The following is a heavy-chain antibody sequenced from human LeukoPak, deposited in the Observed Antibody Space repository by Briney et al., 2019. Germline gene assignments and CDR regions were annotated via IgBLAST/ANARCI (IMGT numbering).Heavy chain of an antibody. Sequence: PGGSLRLSCAASGFTFSSYAMSWVRQAPGKGLEWVSAISGSGGSTYYADSVKGRFTISRDNSKNTLYLQMNSLRAEDTAVYYCAKAPIIYCGGDCYPGGHDAFDIWGQGTMVTVSS. CDR2: ISGSGGST. CDR3: AKAPIIYCGGDCYPGGHDAFDI. CDR1: GFTFSSYA. D-gene: IGHD2-21*02. J-gene: IGHJ3*02. V-gene: IGHV3-23*01.